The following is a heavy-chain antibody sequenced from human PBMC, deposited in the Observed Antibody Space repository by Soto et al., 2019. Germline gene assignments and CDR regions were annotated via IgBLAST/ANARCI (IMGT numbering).Heavy chain of an antibody. CDR3: ARGDPPVAGTAD. CDR2: LNPKSGNT. Sequence: QVRLLQSGAEARTPGDLVRVSCKASGYTFTNYDINWVRQATGQGLEWMGWLNPKSGNTAYTQKFQGRVTMTWATSTSTVYMELSGLRSEDTAVYYRARGDPPVAGTADWGQGTPVTVSS. D-gene: IGHD6-19*01. CDR1: GYTFTNYD. V-gene: IGHV1-8*01. J-gene: IGHJ4*02.